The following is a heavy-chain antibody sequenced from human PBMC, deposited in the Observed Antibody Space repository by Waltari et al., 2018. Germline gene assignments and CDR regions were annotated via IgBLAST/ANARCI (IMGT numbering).Heavy chain of an antibody. Sequence: EVQLVESGGGLVQPGGSLRLSCAASGFTFSTYWMSWVRQAPGKGLGWGANRKQDGSEKYYVDSVKGRFTVSTDNAKNSLYLQMNSLRAEDTAIYYCTRDQGGVAGSSWGQGALVTVSS. CDR1: GFTFSTYW. V-gene: IGHV3-7*01. CDR3: TRDQGGVAGSS. J-gene: IGHJ5*02. D-gene: IGHD6-13*01. CDR2: RKQDGSEK.